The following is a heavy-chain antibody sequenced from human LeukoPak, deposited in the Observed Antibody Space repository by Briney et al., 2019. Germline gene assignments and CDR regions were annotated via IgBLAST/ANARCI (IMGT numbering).Heavy chain of an antibody. CDR1: GFTFSSYG. V-gene: IGHV3-30*02. J-gene: IGHJ4*02. CDR2: IRYDGGNK. D-gene: IGHD3-10*01. CDR3: ANSEAGSGSYQSADY. Sequence: GGSLRLSCAASGFTFSSYGMHWVRQAPGKGLEWVAFIRYDGGNKYYADSVKGRFTISRDNSKNTLYLQMNSLRAEDTAVYYCANSEAGSGSYQSADYWGQGTLVTVSS.